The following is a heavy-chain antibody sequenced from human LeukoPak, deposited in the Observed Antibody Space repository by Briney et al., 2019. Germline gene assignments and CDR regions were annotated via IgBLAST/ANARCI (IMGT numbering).Heavy chain of an antibody. J-gene: IGHJ4*02. D-gene: IGHD6-13*01. CDR2: IRYDGSNK. V-gene: IGHV3-30*02. Sequence: PGGSLRLSCAASGFTFSSYGMHWVRQAPGKGLEWVAFIRYDGSNKYYADSVKGRFTISRDNSKNTLYLQMNSLRAEDTAVYYCAKDLDLYSSSWFDSFDYWGQGTLVTVSS. CDR1: GFTFSSYG. CDR3: AKDLDLYSSSWFDSFDY.